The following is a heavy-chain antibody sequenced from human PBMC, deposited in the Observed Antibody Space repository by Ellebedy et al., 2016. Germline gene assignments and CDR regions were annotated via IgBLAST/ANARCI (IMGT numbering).Heavy chain of an antibody. CDR2: ISDRGVNP. CDR3: ARVWTPTSGNQRAMDY. J-gene: IGHJ4*02. Sequence: GESLKISXVASGFTFSSSAMSWVRQAPGKGPEWVAAISDRGVNPYYADAVKGRFTISRDNSRNTLYLQMNSLRAEDTAVYYCARVWTPTSGNQRAMDYWGQGTLVTVSS. D-gene: IGHD1-26*01. CDR1: GFTFSSSA. V-gene: IGHV3-23*01.